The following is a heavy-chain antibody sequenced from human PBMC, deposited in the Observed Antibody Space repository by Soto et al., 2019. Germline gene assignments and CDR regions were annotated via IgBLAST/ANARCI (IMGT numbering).Heavy chain of an antibody. CDR3: AKLASRCSGGSCYFDY. J-gene: IGHJ4*02. V-gene: IGHV3-23*01. CDR2: ISGSGGST. Sequence: GGSLRLSCAASGFTFSSYAMSWVRQAPGKGLEWVSAISGSGGSTYYADSVKGRFTISRDNSKNTLYLQMNSLRAEDTAVYYCAKLASRCSGGSCYFDYWGQGTLVTVSS. D-gene: IGHD2-15*01. CDR1: GFTFSSYA.